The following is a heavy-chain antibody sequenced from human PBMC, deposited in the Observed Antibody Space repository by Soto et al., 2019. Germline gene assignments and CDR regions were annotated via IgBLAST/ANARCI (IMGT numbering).Heavy chain of an antibody. Sequence: GESLKISCAASGFTFSSYSMNWVRQAPGKGLEWVSSISSSSSYIYYADSVKGRFTISRDNAKNSLYLQMNSLRAEDTAVYYCARPIFGVAPDYWGQGTLVTVSS. CDR1: GFTFSSYS. J-gene: IGHJ4*02. D-gene: IGHD3-3*01. CDR3: ARPIFGVAPDY. CDR2: ISSSSSYI. V-gene: IGHV3-21*01.